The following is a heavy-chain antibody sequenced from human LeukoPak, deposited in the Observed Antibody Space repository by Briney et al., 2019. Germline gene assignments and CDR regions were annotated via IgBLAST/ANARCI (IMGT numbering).Heavy chain of an antibody. CDR1: GSTFSSYS. Sequence: GGSLRLSCAASGSTFSSYSMNWVRQAPGKGLEWVSHITASGTATFYADSVKGRFTISRDNAKNSLYLQMNSLRDEDTAVYYCASSGSYRFDYWGQGTLVTVST. CDR2: ITASGTAT. J-gene: IGHJ4*02. V-gene: IGHV3-48*02. CDR3: ASSGSYRFDY. D-gene: IGHD1-26*01.